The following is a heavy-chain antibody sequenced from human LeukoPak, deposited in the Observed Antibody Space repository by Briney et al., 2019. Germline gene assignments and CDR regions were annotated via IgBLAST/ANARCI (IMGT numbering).Heavy chain of an antibody. CDR1: GYTFTSYA. Sequence: ASVKVSCKASGYTFTSYAMHWVRQAPGQRLEWMGWINAGNGNTKYSQKFQGRVTITRDTSASTAYMELSSLRSEDTAVYYCARLGDYTSYYYYYGMDVWGQGTTVTVSS. J-gene: IGHJ6*02. D-gene: IGHD4-17*01. CDR2: INAGNGNT. V-gene: IGHV1-3*01. CDR3: ARLGDYTSYYYYYGMDV.